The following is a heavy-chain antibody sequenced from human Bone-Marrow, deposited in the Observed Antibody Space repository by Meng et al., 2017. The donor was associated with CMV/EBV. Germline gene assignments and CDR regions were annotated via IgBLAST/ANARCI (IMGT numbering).Heavy chain of an antibody. CDR2: INPNSGGT. V-gene: IGHV1-2*02. CDR3: ARVSRRGTGDDY. CDR1: GYTFTGYF. Sequence: ASVKVSCKASGYTFTGYFMHWVRQAPGQGLEWMGWINPNSGGTNYAQKFQGRVTMTRDTSISTAYMELGRLRSNDTAVYYRARVSRRGTGDDYWGQGTLVTVSS. J-gene: IGHJ4*02. D-gene: IGHD2-21*02.